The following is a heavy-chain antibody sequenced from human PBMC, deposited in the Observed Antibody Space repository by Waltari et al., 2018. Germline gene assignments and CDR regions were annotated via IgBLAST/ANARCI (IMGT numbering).Heavy chain of an antibody. CDR1: GASFGGFY. CDR2: ITHTGDS. J-gene: IGHJ4*02. V-gene: IGHV4-34*01. Sequence: QVQLQQWGAGLLKPSETLSLTCGESGASFGGFYWSWIRQAPGKGLGWIGDITHTGDSNINPSLKTRLTISVDTSKRQFSLELTSVTPADTAVYYCGRAPATSWFGYSVYWGQGTVVTVSS. D-gene: IGHD2-2*01. CDR3: GRAPATSWFGYSVY.